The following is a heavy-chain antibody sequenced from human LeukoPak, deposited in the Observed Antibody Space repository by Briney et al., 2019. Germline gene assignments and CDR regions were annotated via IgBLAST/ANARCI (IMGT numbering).Heavy chain of an antibody. CDR1: GFTFTSSA. CDR2: IVVGSGNT. V-gene: IGHV1-58*01. Sequence: RASVKVSCKASGFTFTSSAVQWVRHARGQRLEWIGWIVVGSGNTNYAQKFQERVTITRDMSTSTAYMELSSLRSEDTAVYYCAAPGGYCSGGSCPQDYYYYGMDVWGKGTTVTVSS. D-gene: IGHD2-15*01. CDR3: AAPGGYCSGGSCPQDYYYYGMDV. J-gene: IGHJ6*04.